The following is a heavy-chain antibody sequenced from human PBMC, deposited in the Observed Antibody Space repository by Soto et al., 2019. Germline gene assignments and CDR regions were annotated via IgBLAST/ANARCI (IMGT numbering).Heavy chain of an antibody. CDR2: IHYNGNT. D-gene: IGHD2-2*03. Sequence: PSETMSVTCPVSGDSLSSYSWSWLRQPPGKGLEWIGNIHYNGNTKYSPSLKSRVTMSVDTSKNPFSLKLISVTTADTAVYFCAREGNLGRWIQPLDSWGQGTLVTVSS. J-gene: IGHJ4*02. CDR1: GDSLSSYS. V-gene: IGHV4-59*01. CDR3: AREGNLGRWIQPLDS.